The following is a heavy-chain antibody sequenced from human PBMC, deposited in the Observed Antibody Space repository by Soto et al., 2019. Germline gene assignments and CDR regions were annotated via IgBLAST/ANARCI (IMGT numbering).Heavy chain of an antibody. D-gene: IGHD6-13*01. Sequence: EVQLVESGGGLVKPGGSLRLSCAASGFTFSSYSMNWVRQAPGKGLEWVSSISSSSSYIYYADSVKGRFTISRDNAKNSLYLQMSSLRAEDTAVYYCARVVAAAGTRGWFDPWGQGTLVTVSS. CDR3: ARVVAAAGTRGWFDP. CDR1: GFTFSSYS. V-gene: IGHV3-21*01. J-gene: IGHJ5*02. CDR2: ISSSSSYI.